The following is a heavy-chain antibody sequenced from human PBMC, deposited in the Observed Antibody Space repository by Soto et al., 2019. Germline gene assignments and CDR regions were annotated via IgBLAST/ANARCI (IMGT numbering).Heavy chain of an antibody. CDR2: IIPILGIA. V-gene: IGHV1-69*02. CDR3: ARAAAVGYYYYYMDV. CDR1: GGTFSSYT. Sequence: QVQLVQSGAEVKKPGSSVKVSCKASGGTFSSYTISWVRQAPGQGLEWMGRIIPILGIANYAQKFQGRVTITADKSTSTAYMELSRLRSEDTAVYYCARAAAVGYYYYYMDVWGKGTTVTVSS. J-gene: IGHJ6*03. D-gene: IGHD6-13*01.